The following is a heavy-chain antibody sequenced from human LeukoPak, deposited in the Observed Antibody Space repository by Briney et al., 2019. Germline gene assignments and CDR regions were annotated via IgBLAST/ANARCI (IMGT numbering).Heavy chain of an antibody. D-gene: IGHD2-2*01. CDR2: IYTSGST. CDR1: GVSISSYY. CDR3: ARGPGLPAAIASWFDP. V-gene: IGHV4-4*07. J-gene: IGHJ5*02. Sequence: SETLSLTCTVSGVSISSYYWSWIRQPAGKGLEWLGRIYTSGSTNYNPSLKSRVTMSEDTSNNQFSLELSSVTSADTAVYYCARGPGLPAAIASWFDPWGQGTLVTVSS.